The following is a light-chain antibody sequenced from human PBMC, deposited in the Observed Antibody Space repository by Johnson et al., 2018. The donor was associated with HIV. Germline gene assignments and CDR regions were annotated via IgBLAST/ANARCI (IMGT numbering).Light chain of an antibody. CDR1: SSNIGNNY. CDR3: GTWDTSLGAQYV. Sequence: QSVLTQPPSVSVAPGQNVNISCSGGSSNIGNNYVSWYQQFPGTAPKLLIYENNKRPSGIPDRFPDSQSGTSATLAITGLQTGDEADYCCGTWDTSLGAQYVFGSGTKVTVL. CDR2: ENN. V-gene: IGLV1-51*02. J-gene: IGLJ1*01.